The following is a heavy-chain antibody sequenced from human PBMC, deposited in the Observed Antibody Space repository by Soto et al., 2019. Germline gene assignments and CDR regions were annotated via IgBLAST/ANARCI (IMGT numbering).Heavy chain of an antibody. D-gene: IGHD3-10*01. J-gene: IGHJ4*02. Sequence: PGGSLRLSCAASGFTFSSYAMSWVRQAPGKGLEWVSAISGSGGSTYYADSVKGRFTISRDNSKNTLYLQMNSLRAEDTAVYYCAKSSLLWFGESDNFDYWGQGTLVTVSS. V-gene: IGHV3-23*01. CDR1: GFTFSSYA. CDR3: AKSSLLWFGESDNFDY. CDR2: ISGSGGST.